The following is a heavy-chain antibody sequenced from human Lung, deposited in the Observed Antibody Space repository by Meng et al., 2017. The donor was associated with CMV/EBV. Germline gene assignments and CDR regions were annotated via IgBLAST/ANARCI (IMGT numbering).Heavy chain of an antibody. V-gene: IGHV6-1*01. CDR1: GDIVSSNSAA. CDR3: ARGINGGCGD. CDR2: TYYRSKWYH. D-gene: IGHD4-23*01. J-gene: IGHJ4*02. Sequence: VQLQQSGPGPVKPPQTLPLTFAISGDIVSSNSAAWHWIRQSPSRGLEWLGRTYYRSKWYHEYAVSVKSRITISPDTPKNQFSLQLNSMTPEDTAVYYCARGINGGCGDWGQGTLVTVSS.